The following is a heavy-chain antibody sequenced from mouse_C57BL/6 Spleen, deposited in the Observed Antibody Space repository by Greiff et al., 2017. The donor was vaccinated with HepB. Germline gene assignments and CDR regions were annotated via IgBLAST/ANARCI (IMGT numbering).Heavy chain of an antibody. D-gene: IGHD1-1*01. CDR1: GYTFTSYT. Sequence: QVQLQQSGAELARPGASVKMSCKASGYTFTSYTMHWVKQRPGQGLEWIGYINPSSGYTKYNQKFKDKATLTADKSSSTAYMQLSSLTSEDSAVYYCATTVVPRYAMDYWGQGTSVTVSS. V-gene: IGHV1-4*01. J-gene: IGHJ4*01. CDR3: ATTVVPRYAMDY. CDR2: INPSSGYT.